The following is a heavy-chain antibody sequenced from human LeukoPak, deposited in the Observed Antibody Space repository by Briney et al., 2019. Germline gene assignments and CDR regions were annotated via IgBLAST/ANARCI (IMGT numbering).Heavy chain of an antibody. V-gene: IGHV3-43D*03. Sequence: PGGSLRLSCAASGFTFDDYAMHWVRQAPGKGLEWVSVVSWDGGSSYYADSVKGRFTISRDNGKNTLYLQMNSLRAEDTAVYYCARDAIDSSGFDFDYWGRGTLVTVSS. CDR1: GFTFDDYA. CDR2: VSWDGGSS. CDR3: ARDAIDSSGFDFDY. D-gene: IGHD3-22*01. J-gene: IGHJ4*02.